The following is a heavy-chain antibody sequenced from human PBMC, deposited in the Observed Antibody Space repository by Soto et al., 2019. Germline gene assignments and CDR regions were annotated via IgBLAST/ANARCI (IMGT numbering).Heavy chain of an antibody. CDR3: TRTLYYDFWSGYSFDY. D-gene: IGHD3-3*01. V-gene: IGHV3-15*01. Sequence: GGSLRLSCAASGFTFSNAWMSWVRQAPGKGLEWVGRIKSKTDGGTTDYAAPVKGRFTISRDDSKNTLYLQMNNLKTEDTAVYYCTRTLYYDFWSGYSFDYWGQGTLVTVSS. CDR2: IKSKTDGGTT. CDR1: GFTFSNAW. J-gene: IGHJ4*02.